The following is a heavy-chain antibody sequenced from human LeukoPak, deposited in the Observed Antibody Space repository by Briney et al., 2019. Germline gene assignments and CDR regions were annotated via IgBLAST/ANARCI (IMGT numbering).Heavy chain of an antibody. CDR1: GGSISSGSYY. D-gene: IGHD3-22*01. J-gene: IGHJ6*03. CDR2: IYTSGST. CDR3: ARDKFNYYDSSGYYYYYYYMGV. V-gene: IGHV4-61*02. Sequence: SETLSLTCTVSGGSISSGSYYWSWIRQPAGKGLEWIGRIYTSGSTNYNPSLKSRVTISVDTSKNQFSLKLSSVTAADTAVYYCARDKFNYYDSSGYYYYYYYMGVWGKGTTVTVSS.